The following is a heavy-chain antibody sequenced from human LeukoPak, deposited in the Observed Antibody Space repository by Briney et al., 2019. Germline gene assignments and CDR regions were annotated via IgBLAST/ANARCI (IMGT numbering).Heavy chain of an antibody. CDR3: ARDRDSSGWYLFDY. V-gene: IGHV1-18*01. CDR1: GSTFTSYG. J-gene: IGHJ4*02. D-gene: IGHD6-19*01. CDR2: ITAYNGNT. Sequence: ASVKVSCKASGSTFTSYGISWVRPAPGQGLGWVGWITAYNGNTNYAQKLQGRVTVTTDTSTSTAYMELRSLRSDDTAVYYCARDRDSSGWYLFDYWGQGTLVTVSS.